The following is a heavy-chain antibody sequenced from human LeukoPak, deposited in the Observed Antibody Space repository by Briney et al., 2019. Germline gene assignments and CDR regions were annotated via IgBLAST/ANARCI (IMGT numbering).Heavy chain of an antibody. V-gene: IGHV4-30-4*08. J-gene: IGHJ3*02. CDR1: GDSISSGDYY. Sequence: SETLSLTCTVSGDSISSGDYYWSWIRQPPGKGLEWIGYIYYSGSTYYNPSLKSRVTISVDRSKNQFSLKLSSVTAADTAVYYCARAGVVPAAICAFDIWGQGTMVTVSS. CDR3: ARAGVVPAAICAFDI. D-gene: IGHD2-2*01. CDR2: IYYSGST.